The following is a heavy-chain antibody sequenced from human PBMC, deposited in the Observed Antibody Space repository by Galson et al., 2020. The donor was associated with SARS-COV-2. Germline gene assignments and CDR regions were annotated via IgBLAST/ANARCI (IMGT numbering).Heavy chain of an antibody. CDR2: ISQSVTT. D-gene: IGHD2-8*01. J-gene: IGHJ2*01. CDR1: GGSISNNDW. V-gene: IGHV4-4*02. CDR3: ARDSGYCTYGVCYRYWYFDL. Sequence: SQTLSLTCTVSGGSISNNDWWSWVRQPPGKGLEWIGEISQSVTTHYNPSLKSRVTISGDKSKNQISLKLSSVTAADTAVYYCARDSGYCTYGVCYRYWYFDLWGRGTLVTVSS.